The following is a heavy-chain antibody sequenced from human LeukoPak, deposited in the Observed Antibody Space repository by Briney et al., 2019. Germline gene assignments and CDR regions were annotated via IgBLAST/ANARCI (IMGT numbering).Heavy chain of an antibody. V-gene: IGHV3-7*01. CDR2: IKPDGSEK. CDR3: ATQAPSYGWWAVDY. Sequence: GGSLRLSCAASGFTLSSYWMTWVRQAPGKGLEWVANIKPDGSEKFYLDSLKGRLTISRDNGKNSVYLQMNSLRAEDTAVYYCATQAPSYGWWAVDYWGQGTLVTVSS. D-gene: IGHD5-18*01. J-gene: IGHJ4*02. CDR1: GFTLSSYW.